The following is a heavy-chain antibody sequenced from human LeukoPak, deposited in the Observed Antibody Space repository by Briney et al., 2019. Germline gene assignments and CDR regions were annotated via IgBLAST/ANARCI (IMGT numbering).Heavy chain of an antibody. Sequence: GGSLRLSCAASGFTFSSYSMNWVRQAPGKGLEWVSYISSSSSTIYYADSVKGRFTISRDNAKNSLYLQMNSLRDEDTAVYYCARDKPYSGYAWFDPWGQGTLATVSS. V-gene: IGHV3-48*02. D-gene: IGHD5-12*01. CDR2: ISSSSSTI. CDR1: GFTFSSYS. CDR3: ARDKPYSGYAWFDP. J-gene: IGHJ5*02.